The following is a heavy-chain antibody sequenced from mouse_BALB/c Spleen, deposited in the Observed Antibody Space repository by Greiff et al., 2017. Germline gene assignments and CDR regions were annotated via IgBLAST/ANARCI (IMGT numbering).Heavy chain of an antibody. CDR3: ARNSLLRLYFDY. V-gene: IGHV1-63*02. CDR2: IYPGGGYT. J-gene: IGHJ2*01. D-gene: IGHD1-2*01. Sequence: QVQLQQSGAELVRPGTSVKISCKASGYTFTNYWLGWVKQRPGHGLEWIGDIYPGGGYTNYNEKFKGKATLTADTSSSTAYMQLSSLTSEDSAVYFCARNSLLRLYFDYWGQGTTLTVSS. CDR1: GYTFTNYW.